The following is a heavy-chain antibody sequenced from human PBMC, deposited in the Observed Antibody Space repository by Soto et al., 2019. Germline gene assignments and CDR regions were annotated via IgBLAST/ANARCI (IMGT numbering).Heavy chain of an antibody. D-gene: IGHD7-27*01. V-gene: IGHV4-59*01. CDR2: IYYSGTT. CDR1: GASIRSTY. CDR3: ARTFCSLTLGTVLHHFDS. Sequence: SETLSLTCTVSGASIRSTYWSWIRQSPGKGLEWIGYIYYSGTTNYNPPLKNRVTISVDTSKNPLSLNLTSVTAADTAVYYCARTFCSLTLGTVLHHFDSWGQGTLFTVSS. J-gene: IGHJ4*02.